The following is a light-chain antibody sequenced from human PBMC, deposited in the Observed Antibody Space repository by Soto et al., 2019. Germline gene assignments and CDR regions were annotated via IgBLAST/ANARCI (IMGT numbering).Light chain of an antibody. CDR1: SSDVGGYNY. V-gene: IGLV2-11*01. Sequence: QSALTQPRSVSGSPGQSVTISCTGTSSDVGGYNYVSWYQQHPDKAPKLVIYDVSKRPSGVPDRFSGSKSGNTASLTISGLQAEDEADYYCCSYAGNYTPFVFGIGTKLTVL. CDR2: DVS. CDR3: CSYAGNYTPFV. J-gene: IGLJ1*01.